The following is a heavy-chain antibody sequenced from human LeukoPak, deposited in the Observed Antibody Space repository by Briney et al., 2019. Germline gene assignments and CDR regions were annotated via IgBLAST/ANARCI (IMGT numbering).Heavy chain of an antibody. D-gene: IGHD2-15*01. V-gene: IGHV3-53*01. CDR1: GFIASSNY. CDR2: IYSGGST. CDR3: ATGGRSGVAFES. Sequence: PEGSLRLSCTASGFIASSNYMSWVRQAPGKGLEWVSLIYSGGSTYYADSVMGRSTISRDKSNNTLYLQMNSLRAEDTAVYYCATGGRSGVAFESWGQGTLVTVSS. J-gene: IGHJ4*02.